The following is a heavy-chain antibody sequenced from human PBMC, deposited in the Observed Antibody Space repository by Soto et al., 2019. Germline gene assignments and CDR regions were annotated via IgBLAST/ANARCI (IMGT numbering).Heavy chain of an antibody. Sequence: QVQLVQSGAEVKKPGSSVKVSCKASGGTFSSYTISWVRQAPGQGLEWMGRIIPILGIANYAQKFQGRVTITADKSTSTAYMELSSLRSEDTAVYYCAREWYSSSWPSSTHYWYFDLWGRGTLVTVSS. D-gene: IGHD6-13*01. CDR3: AREWYSSSWPSSTHYWYFDL. CDR1: GGTFSSYT. J-gene: IGHJ2*01. CDR2: IIPILGIA. V-gene: IGHV1-69*08.